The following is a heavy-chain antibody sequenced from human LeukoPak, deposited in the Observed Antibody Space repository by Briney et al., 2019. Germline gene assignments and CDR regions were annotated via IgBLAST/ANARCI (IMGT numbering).Heavy chain of an antibody. D-gene: IGHD6-6*01. CDR3: AREKYSYRRPLYLYYMDV. V-gene: IGHV4-59*01. CDR1: GGSISNYY. CDR2: IYYSGTI. J-gene: IGHJ6*03. Sequence: SETLSLTCSVSGGSISNYYWPWIRQPPGKALEWISHIYYSGTINYNPSLKGRVTMSVDTSKNQFSLNLTSVTAADTAVYYCAREKYSYRRPLYLYYMDVWGRGTTVAVSS.